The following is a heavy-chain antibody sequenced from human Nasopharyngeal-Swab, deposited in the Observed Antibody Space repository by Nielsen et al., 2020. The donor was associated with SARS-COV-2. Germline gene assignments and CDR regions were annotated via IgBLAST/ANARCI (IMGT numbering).Heavy chain of an antibody. V-gene: IGHV1-2*02. CDR2: INPNSGDT. CDR3: ARVDTGMTTFDY. Sequence: ASVKVSCKASGYTFTGYYMHWVRQAPGQGLEWMGWINPNSGDTNYAQKFQGRVTMTRDTSTSTAYMELSSLRSDDTAVYYCARVDTGMTTFDYCGQGTLVTVSS. J-gene: IGHJ4*02. CDR1: GYTFTGYY. D-gene: IGHD5-18*01.